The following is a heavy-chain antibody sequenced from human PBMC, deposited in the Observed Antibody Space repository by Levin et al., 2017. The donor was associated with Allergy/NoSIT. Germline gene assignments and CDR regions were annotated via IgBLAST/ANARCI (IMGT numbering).Heavy chain of an antibody. CDR3: ARDEMVHEIQYYYGVDV. J-gene: IGHJ6*02. CDR1: GGSISTSSYY. CDR2: IYYSGST. Sequence: SETLSLTCTVSGGSISTSSYYWGWIRQPPGTGLEWIGNIYYSGSTYYTPSLRSRVTISVDTSKNQFSLRVSSVTAADTAVYYCARDEMVHEIQYYYGVDVWGQGTTVTVSS. V-gene: IGHV4-39*07. D-gene: IGHD2-8*01.